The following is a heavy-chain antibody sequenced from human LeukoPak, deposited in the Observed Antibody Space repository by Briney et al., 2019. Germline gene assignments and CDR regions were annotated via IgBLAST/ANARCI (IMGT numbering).Heavy chain of an antibody. J-gene: IGHJ4*02. CDR1: GFTFSSYG. V-gene: IGHV3-23*01. D-gene: IGHD3-3*01. Sequence: PGGSLRLSCAASGFTFSSYGMHWVRQAPGKGLEWVSAISGSGGSTYYADSVKGRFTISRDNSKNTLYLQMNSLRAEDTAVYYCAKDAITIFGVVVTRRVPYWTDYWGQGTLVTVSS. CDR3: AKDAITIFGVVVTRRVPYWTDY. CDR2: ISGSGGST.